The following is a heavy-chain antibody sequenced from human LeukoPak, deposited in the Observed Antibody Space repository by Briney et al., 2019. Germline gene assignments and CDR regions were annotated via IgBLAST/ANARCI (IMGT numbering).Heavy chain of an antibody. CDR1: GYTLTGYY. V-gene: IGHV1-2*02. CDR3: ARGPYRRQGIGWFDP. D-gene: IGHD2-2*02. Sequence: ASVKVSCKASGYTLTGYYMHWVRQAPGQGLEWMGWINPNSGGTNYAQKFQGRVTMTRDTSISTAYMELSRLRSDDTAVYYCARGPYRRQGIGWFDPWGQGTLVTVSS. J-gene: IGHJ5*02. CDR2: INPNSGGT.